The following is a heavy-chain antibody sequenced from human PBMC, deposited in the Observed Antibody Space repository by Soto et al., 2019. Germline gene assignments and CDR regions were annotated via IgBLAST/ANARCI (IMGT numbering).Heavy chain of an antibody. Sequence: ASVKVSCTASGYTFTSYAMHWVRQAPGQRLEWMGWINAGNGIANYAQKFQGRVTITADKSTSTAYMELSSLRSEDTAVYYCAREEYYYGSGAFFDYWGQGTLVSVSS. CDR3: AREEYYYGSGAFFDY. CDR2: INAGNGIA. V-gene: IGHV1-3*01. CDR1: GYTFTSYA. D-gene: IGHD3-10*01. J-gene: IGHJ4*02.